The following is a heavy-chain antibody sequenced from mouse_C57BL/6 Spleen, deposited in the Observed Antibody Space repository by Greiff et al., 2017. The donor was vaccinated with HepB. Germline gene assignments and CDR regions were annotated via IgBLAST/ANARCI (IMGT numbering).Heavy chain of an antibody. J-gene: IGHJ2*01. CDR1: GYTFTSYW. CDR3: ARHGSSSGDY. CDR2: IDPSDSYT. D-gene: IGHD1-1*01. Sequence: QVQLQQPGAELVMPGASVKLSCKASGYTFTSYWMHWVKQRPGQGLEWIGEIDPSDSYTNYNHKFKGKSTLTVDKSSSTAYMQLSSLPSEDSAVYYCARHGSSSGDYWGQGTTLTVSS. V-gene: IGHV1-69*01.